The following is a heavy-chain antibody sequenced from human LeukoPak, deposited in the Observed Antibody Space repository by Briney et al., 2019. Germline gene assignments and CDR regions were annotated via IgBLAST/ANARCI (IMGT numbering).Heavy chain of an antibody. J-gene: IGHJ4*02. CDR3: ARDREYYYDSSGYGEFDY. D-gene: IGHD3-22*01. Sequence: ASVKVSCKASGYTFTDYYIHWVRQAPGQGLEWMGWIDPNSGGTNYAQKFQGRVTMTRDTSISTAYMELSRLRSDDTAVYYCARDREYYYDSSGYGEFDYWGQGTLVTVSS. CDR2: IDPNSGGT. V-gene: IGHV1-2*02. CDR1: GYTFTDYY.